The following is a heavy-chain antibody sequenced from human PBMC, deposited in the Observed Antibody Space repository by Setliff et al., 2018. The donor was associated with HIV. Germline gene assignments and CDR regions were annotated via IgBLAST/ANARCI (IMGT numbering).Heavy chain of an antibody. J-gene: IGHJ6*03. CDR3: ARAPRYSSSWYGDYHYYMDV. CDR2: IYHSGST. CDR1: GYSISSGNY. D-gene: IGHD6-13*01. V-gene: IGHV4-38-2*01. Sequence: SETLSLTCAVFGYSISSGNYWGWIRQPPGKGLEWIGNIYHSGSTYYNPSLKSRVTISVDTSKNQFSLKLSSATAADTAVYYCARAPRYSSSWYGDYHYYMDVWGKGTTVTVSS.